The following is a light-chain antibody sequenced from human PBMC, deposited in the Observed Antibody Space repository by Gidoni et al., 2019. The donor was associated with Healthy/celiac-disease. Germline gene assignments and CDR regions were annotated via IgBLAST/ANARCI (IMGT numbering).Light chain of an antibody. CDR2: YKSDSDK. V-gene: IGLV5-45*02. J-gene: IGLJ3*02. CDR3: MIWHSSARV. Sequence: QAVLTQPSSLSASPGASASLTCTLRSGINVGTYRIYWYQQKPGSPPQYLLRYKSDSDKHPGSGVPSRFSGSKVASANAGILLISGLQSEDEADYYCMIWHSSARVFGGGTKLTVL. CDR1: SGINVGTYR.